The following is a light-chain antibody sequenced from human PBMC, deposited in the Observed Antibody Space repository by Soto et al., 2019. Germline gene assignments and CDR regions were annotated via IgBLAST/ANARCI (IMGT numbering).Light chain of an antibody. CDR3: SSYTSSSTLA. V-gene: IGLV2-14*01. CDR1: SSDIGAYTH. Sequence: QSALTQPASVSGSPGQSITISCTGTSSDIGAYTHVSWYQHHPGKAPKLMIYEVSNRPSGVSNRFSGSKSGNTASLTISGLQAEDEADYYCSSYTSSSTLAFGGGTKVTVL. CDR2: EVS. J-gene: IGLJ3*02.